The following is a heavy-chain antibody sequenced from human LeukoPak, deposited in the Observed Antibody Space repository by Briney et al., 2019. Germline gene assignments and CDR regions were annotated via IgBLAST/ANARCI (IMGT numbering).Heavy chain of an antibody. J-gene: IGHJ4*02. CDR3: ARMRPELDY. CDR1: GFTFSSYE. CDR2: ISSSGGTI. V-gene: IGHV3-48*03. D-gene: IGHD6-6*01. Sequence: GGSLRLSCAASGFTFSSYEMNWVRAAPGKGLEWVSYISSSGGTIYYADSVKGRFTISRDNPKNSLYLQMNSLRAEDTAVYYCARMRPELDYWGQGTLVTVSS.